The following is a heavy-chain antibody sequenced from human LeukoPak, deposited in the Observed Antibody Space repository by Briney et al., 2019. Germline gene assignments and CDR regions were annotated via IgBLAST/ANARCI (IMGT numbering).Heavy chain of an antibody. Sequence: GGSLRLSCAASGFTFSSYSMNWVRQAPGKGLEWVSSISSSSSYIYYADSVKGRFTISRDNAKNSLYLQMNSLRAEDTAVYYCARGLGYYYDSSGYGGFDYWGQGTLVTVSS. CDR1: GFTFSSYS. CDR2: ISSSSSYI. V-gene: IGHV3-21*01. CDR3: ARGLGYYYDSSGYGGFDY. J-gene: IGHJ4*02. D-gene: IGHD3-22*01.